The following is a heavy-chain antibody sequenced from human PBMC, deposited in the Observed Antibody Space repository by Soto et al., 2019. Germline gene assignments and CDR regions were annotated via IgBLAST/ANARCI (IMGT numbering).Heavy chain of an antibody. Sequence: SGPTLVNPTQTLTLTCTFSGFSLSTSGIRVSWIRQPPGKALEWLARIDWDDDKFYSTSLKTRLTISKDTSKNQVVLTMTNMDPLDTATYYCARIRPYSSSVYFDYWGQGTLVTVSS. D-gene: IGHD6-6*01. V-gene: IGHV2-70*04. CDR2: IDWDDDK. CDR3: ARIRPYSSSVYFDY. J-gene: IGHJ4*02. CDR1: GFSLSTSGIR.